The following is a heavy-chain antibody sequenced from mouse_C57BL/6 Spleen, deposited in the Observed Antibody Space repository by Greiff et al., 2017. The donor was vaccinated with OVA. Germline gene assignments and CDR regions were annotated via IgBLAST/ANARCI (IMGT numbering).Heavy chain of an antibody. V-gene: IGHV3-6*01. CDR3: ARERRGYFDY. CDR2: ISYDGSN. Sequence: EVQLVESGPGLVKPSQSLSLTCSVTGYSITSGYYWNWIRQFPGNKLEWMGYISYDGSNNYNPSLKNRISITRDTSKNQFFLKLNSVTTEDTATYYCARERRGYFDYWGQGTTLTVSS. CDR1: GYSITSGYY. J-gene: IGHJ2*01.